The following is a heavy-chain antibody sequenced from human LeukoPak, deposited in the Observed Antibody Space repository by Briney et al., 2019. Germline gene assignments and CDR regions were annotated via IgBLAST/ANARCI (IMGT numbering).Heavy chain of an antibody. V-gene: IGHV4-30-4*01. D-gene: IGHD3-10*01. Sequence: SETLSLTCTVSGDSISSGDYFWTWIRQPPGKGLEWIGYIYTSGNTYYNPSLKSRVTFAVETSKNQFSLRLSSVTAADTAVYYCASMVREVLRSWGQGSLVTVSS. J-gene: IGHJ5*02. CDR3: ASMVREVLRS. CDR2: IYTSGNT. CDR1: GDSISSGDYF.